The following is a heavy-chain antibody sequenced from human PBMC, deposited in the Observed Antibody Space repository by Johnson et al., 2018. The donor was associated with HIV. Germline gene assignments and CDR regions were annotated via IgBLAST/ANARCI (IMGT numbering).Heavy chain of an antibody. J-gene: IGHJ3*02. V-gene: IGHV3-15*01. CDR1: GFTFSSAW. Sequence: MLLVESGGGLVKPGGSLRLSCVASGFTFSSAWMGWVRQAPGKGLEWVGRIKTKTDGGTIDYNAPVKGRFSISRDDSKNTLYLQMNSLKTEDTAVYYCTTDWEYYYGAGKLDAFDMWGQGTMVTVSS. CDR2: IKTKTDGGTI. D-gene: IGHD3-10*01. CDR3: TTDWEYYYGAGKLDAFDM.